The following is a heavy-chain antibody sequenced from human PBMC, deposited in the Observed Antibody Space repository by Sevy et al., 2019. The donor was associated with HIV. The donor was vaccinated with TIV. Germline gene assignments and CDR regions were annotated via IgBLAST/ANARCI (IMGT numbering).Heavy chain of an antibody. D-gene: IGHD3-10*01. CDR3: AKRSSIGGGYFDY. J-gene: IGHJ4*02. V-gene: IGHV3-23*01. CDR1: GFTFSSYA. CDR2: ISGSGGST. Sequence: GPLRLSCAASGFTFSSYAMNWVRQAPGKGLEWVSTISGSGGSTYYADSVKGRFTISRDNSKNTVYLQMNSLRAEDTAVYYCAKRSSIGGGYFDYWGQGTLVTVSS.